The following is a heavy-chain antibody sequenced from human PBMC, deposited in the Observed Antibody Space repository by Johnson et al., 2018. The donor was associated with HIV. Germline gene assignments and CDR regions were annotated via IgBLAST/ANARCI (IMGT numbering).Heavy chain of an antibody. J-gene: IGHJ3*02. CDR3: ARGYGVVIALLDAFDI. Sequence: VQLVESGGGLIQPGGSLRLSCAASEFTVSGGYMNWVRQAPGKGLEWVSLIYSGGRPDYADSVKGRFTIYRDNSNNTLYLQMNSLRAEDTAVYYCARGYGVVIALLDAFDIWGQGTMVTVSS. CDR1: EFTVSGGY. V-gene: IGHV3-53*01. D-gene: IGHD2-21*01. CDR2: IYSGGRP.